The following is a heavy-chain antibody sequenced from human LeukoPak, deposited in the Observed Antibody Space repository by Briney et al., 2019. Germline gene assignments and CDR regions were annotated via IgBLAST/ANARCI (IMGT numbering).Heavy chain of an antibody. J-gene: IGHJ6*04. D-gene: IGHD3-10*02. CDR1: GFTFSSYA. CDR3: AELGITMIGGV. CDR2: ITSSGTYI. Sequence: NAGGSLRLSCAASGFTFSSYAMNWVRQAPGKAMEWVSSITSSGTYIFYADSVKGRFTISRDNAKNSLYLQMNSLRAEDTAVYYCAELGITMIGGVWGKGTTVTISS. V-gene: IGHV3-21*01.